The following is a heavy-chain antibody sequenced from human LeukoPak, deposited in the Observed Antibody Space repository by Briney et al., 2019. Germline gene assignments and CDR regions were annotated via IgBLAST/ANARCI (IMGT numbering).Heavy chain of an antibody. CDR3: ARDRPLLRYFDWLSGVGGVNWFDP. CDR2: INPNSGGT. D-gene: IGHD3-9*01. CDR1: GYTFTGYY. J-gene: IGHJ5*02. V-gene: IGHV1-2*02. Sequence: GASVKVSCKASGYTFTGYYMHWVRQAPGQGLEWMGWINPNSGGTNYAQKFQGRVTMTRDTSISTAYMELSRLRSDDTAVYYCARDRPLLRYFDWLSGVGGVNWFDPWGQGTLVTVSS.